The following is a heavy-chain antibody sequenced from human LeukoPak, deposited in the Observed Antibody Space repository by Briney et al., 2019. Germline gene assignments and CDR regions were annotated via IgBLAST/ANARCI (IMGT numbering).Heavy chain of an antibody. CDR3: ARDPLRSSWSTYNNAMDV. CDR2: ISAYNGNT. Sequence: GASVKVSCKASGYGFTSYAINWVRQAPGQGLEWMGWISAYNGNTEYSQKVQGRVTMTTDASTSTAYMELVSLTSDDTAVYYCARDPLRSSWSTYNNAMDVWGQGTTVTVS. CDR1: GYGFTSYA. J-gene: IGHJ6*02. D-gene: IGHD6-13*01. V-gene: IGHV1-18*04.